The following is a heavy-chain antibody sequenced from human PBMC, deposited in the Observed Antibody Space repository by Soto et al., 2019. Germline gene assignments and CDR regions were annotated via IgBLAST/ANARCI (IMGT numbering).Heavy chain of an antibody. J-gene: IGHJ3*02. D-gene: IGHD1-26*01. Sequence: QVQLVESGGGVVQPGRSLRLSCAASGFTFGSFAMHWVRQAPGKGLEWVAVISYDGGNTYYADSVKGRFTISRDKSKNTLNLQMNSLRVEDTALYYCAREGGGAHYVFDIWGKGTMVTVSS. CDR3: AREGGGAHYVFDI. V-gene: IGHV3-30-3*01. CDR2: ISYDGGNT. CDR1: GFTFGSFA.